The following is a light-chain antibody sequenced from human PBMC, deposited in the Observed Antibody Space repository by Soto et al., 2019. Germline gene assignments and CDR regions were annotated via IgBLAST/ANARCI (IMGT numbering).Light chain of an antibody. J-gene: IGLJ3*02. Sequence: SYELTQPPSVSVAPGQAATITCGGNNIGTKSVHWYQQKPGQAPVLVVYDDSDRPSGIPERFSGSNSGNTATLTISRVAAGDEADEYCHVWDSTSDHSVFGGGTKLTVL. CDR2: DDS. CDR3: HVWDSTSDHSV. V-gene: IGLV3-21*02. CDR1: NIGTKS.